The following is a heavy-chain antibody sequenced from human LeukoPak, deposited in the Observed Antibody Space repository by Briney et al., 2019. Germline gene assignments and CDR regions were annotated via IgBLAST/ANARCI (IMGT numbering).Heavy chain of an antibody. CDR1: GFTFSSYG. V-gene: IGHV3-33*01. CDR2: IWYDGSNK. Sequence: GGSLRLSCAASGFTFSSYGMHWVRQAPGKGLEWVAVIWYDGSNKYYADSVKGRFTISRDNSKNTLYLQMNSLRAEDTASYYCARAGPGSSCCGWFDPWGQGTLVTVSS. CDR3: ARAGPGSSCCGWFDP. J-gene: IGHJ5*02. D-gene: IGHD6-6*01.